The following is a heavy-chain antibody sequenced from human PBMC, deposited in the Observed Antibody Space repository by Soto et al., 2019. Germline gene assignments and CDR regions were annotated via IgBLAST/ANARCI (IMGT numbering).Heavy chain of an antibody. Sequence: SETLSLTCTVSGGSISSSSYYWGWIRQPPGKGLEWIGSIYYSRSTYYNPSLKGRVIISVDTSNNQFSQKLSYVTAEGPAVDYRARPVRSGDYYYYGMDVWGQGTTVTVSS. CDR2: IYYSRST. J-gene: IGHJ6*02. D-gene: IGHD7-27*01. CDR3: ARPVRSGDYYYYGMDV. CDR1: GGSISSSSYY. V-gene: IGHV4-39*01.